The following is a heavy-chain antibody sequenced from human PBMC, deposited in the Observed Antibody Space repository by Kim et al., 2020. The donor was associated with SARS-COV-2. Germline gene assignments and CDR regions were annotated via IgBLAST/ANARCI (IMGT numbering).Heavy chain of an antibody. CDR1: GGTFSSYT. D-gene: IGHD3-10*01. J-gene: IGHJ6*02. Sequence: SVKVSCKASGGTFSSYTISWVRQAPGQGLEWMGRIIPILGIAHYAQKFQGRVTITADKSTSTAYMELSSLRSEDTAVYYCSVGHYYGSGSYILYYYYGMDVWGQGTTVTVSS. CDR2: IIPILGIA. CDR3: SVGHYYGSGSYILYYYYGMDV. V-gene: IGHV1-69*02.